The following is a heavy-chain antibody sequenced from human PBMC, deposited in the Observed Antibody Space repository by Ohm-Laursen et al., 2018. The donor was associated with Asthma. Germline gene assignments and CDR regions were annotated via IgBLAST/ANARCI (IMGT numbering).Heavy chain of an antibody. CDR3: AKTRVNYFDY. Sequence: LSLTCAASGFTFRSYGMHWVRQAPGKGLEWVAIIWYDGSNKYYADSVKGRFTISRDNSKNTLYLQMNSLRAEDTAVYYCAKTRVNYFDYWGQGTLVTVSS. CDR1: GFTFRSYG. V-gene: IGHV3-30*02. D-gene: IGHD4-23*01. J-gene: IGHJ4*02. CDR2: IWYDGSNK.